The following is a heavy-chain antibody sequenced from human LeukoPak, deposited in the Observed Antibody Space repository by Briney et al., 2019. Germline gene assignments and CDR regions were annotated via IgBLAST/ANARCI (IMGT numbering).Heavy chain of an antibody. V-gene: IGHV3-48*03. CDR1: GFTFSSYD. Sequence: GGSLRLSCAASGFTFSSYDMNWVRQAPGKGLEWVSYISSRASAVYYADSVKGRFTISRDNAKNSLYLQVNSLRAEDTAVYYCARLDYDILTGYYPDYWGQGTLVTVSS. D-gene: IGHD3-9*01. CDR2: ISSRASAV. J-gene: IGHJ4*02. CDR3: ARLDYDILTGYYPDY.